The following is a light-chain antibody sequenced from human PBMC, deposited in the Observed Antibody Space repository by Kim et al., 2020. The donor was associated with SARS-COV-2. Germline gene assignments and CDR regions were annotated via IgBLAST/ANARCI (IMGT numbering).Light chain of an antibody. J-gene: IGLJ1*01. CDR1: KLVDKY. Sequence: SVTPGQSASISCSGDKLVDKYVYWYQQKPGQSPVLVIYQDSKWPSGIPERISGSNSGNTATLTISGTQAMDEADYYCQAWDSSTVVFGTGTKVTVL. V-gene: IGLV3-1*01. CDR3: QAWDSSTVV. CDR2: QDS.